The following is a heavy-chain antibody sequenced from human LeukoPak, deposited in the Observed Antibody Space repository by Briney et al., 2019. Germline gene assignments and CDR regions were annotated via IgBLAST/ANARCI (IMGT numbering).Heavy chain of an antibody. Sequence: GGSLRLSCAASGFTFSNYWMHWVRQVPGKGLVWVSRINDDGSATFYADSVKGRFTISRDNAKNSLYLQMNSLRAEDTAVYYCARDLEGSGSFYRPSYDYWGQGTLVTVSS. CDR2: INDDGSAT. J-gene: IGHJ4*02. V-gene: IGHV3-74*01. D-gene: IGHD3-10*01. CDR1: GFTFSNYW. CDR3: ARDLEGSGSFYRPSYDY.